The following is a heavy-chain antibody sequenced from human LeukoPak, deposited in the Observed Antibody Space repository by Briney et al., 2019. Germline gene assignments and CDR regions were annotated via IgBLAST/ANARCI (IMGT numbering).Heavy chain of an antibody. Sequence: SETLSLTCAVYGGSFSGYYWSWIRQPAGKGLEWIGRIYTSGSTNYNPSLKSRVTMSVDTSKNQFSLKLSSVTAADTAVYYCAREGDDSSGYLNPWGQGTLVTVSS. CDR1: GGSFSGYY. J-gene: IGHJ5*02. V-gene: IGHV4-4*07. CDR2: IYTSGST. D-gene: IGHD3-22*01. CDR3: AREGDDSSGYLNP.